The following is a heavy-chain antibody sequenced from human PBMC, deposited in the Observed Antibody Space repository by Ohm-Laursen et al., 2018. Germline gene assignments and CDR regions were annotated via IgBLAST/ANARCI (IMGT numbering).Heavy chain of an antibody. CDR3: ARDRRYYYDSSGYYDY. Sequence: ASVKVSCKASGYTFTSYYMHWVRQAPGQGLEWMGIINPSGGSTSYAQKFQGRVTMTRDTSTSTVYMELSSLRSEDTAVYYCARDRRYYYDSSGYYDYWGQGTLVTVSS. J-gene: IGHJ4*02. CDR1: GYTFTSYY. D-gene: IGHD3-22*01. V-gene: IGHV1-46*01. CDR2: INPSGGST.